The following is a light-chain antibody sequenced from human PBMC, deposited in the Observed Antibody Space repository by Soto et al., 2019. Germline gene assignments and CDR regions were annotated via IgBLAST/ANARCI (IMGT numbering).Light chain of an antibody. CDR2: DAS. J-gene: IGKJ3*01. V-gene: IGKV3-11*01. Sequence: EIVLTQSPATLSLSPGERATLSCRASQSVSSYLAWYQQKPGQAPRLLIYDASNRATGIPARFSGSGSGTGFTLTNHSLEAEDFAVYYWQQRSKWPRTFRPGAKMDIK. CDR1: QSVSSY. CDR3: QQRSKWPRT.